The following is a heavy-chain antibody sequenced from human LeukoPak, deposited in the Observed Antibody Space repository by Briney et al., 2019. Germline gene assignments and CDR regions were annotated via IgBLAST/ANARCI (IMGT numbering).Heavy chain of an antibody. CDR3: ARSHSSSWYFYTGNWFDP. CDR2: ISAYNGNT. J-gene: IGHJ5*02. CDR1: GYTFTSYG. V-gene: IGHV1-18*01. D-gene: IGHD6-13*01. Sequence: ASVKVSCKASGYTFTSYGISWVRQAPGQGLEWMGWISAYNGNTNYAQKLQGRVTMTTDTSTSTAYMELRSQRSDDTAVYYCARSHSSSWYFYTGNWFDPWGQGTLVTVSS.